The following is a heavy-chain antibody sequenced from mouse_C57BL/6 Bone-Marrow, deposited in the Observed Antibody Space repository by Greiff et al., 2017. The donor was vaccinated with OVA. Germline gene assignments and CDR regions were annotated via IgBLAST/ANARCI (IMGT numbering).Heavy chain of an antibody. CDR1: GYTFTSYW. J-gene: IGHJ3*01. CDR3: ARFRYDHDGAWFAY. D-gene: IGHD2-4*01. CDR2: IDPSDSYT. Sequence: QVQLQQPGAELVRPGTSVKLSCKASGYTFTSYWMHWVKQRPGQGLEWIGVIDPSDSYTNYNQKFKGKATLTVDTSSSTAYMQLSSLTSEDSAVYYCARFRYDHDGAWFAYWGQGTLVTVSA. V-gene: IGHV1-59*01.